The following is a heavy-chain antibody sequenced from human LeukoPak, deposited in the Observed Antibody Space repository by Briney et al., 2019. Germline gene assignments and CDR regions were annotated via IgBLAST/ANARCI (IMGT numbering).Heavy chain of an antibody. V-gene: IGHV3-23*01. CDR3: AKDQGLAVDGSGGSFDY. J-gene: IGHJ4*02. CDR2: ISGSGGST. Sequence: PGGSLRLSCAASGFTFSSYAMSWVRQAPGKGLEWVSAISGSGGSTYYADSVKGRFTISRDNSKNTLYLQMNSLRAEDTAVYYCAKDQGLAVDGSGGSFDYWGQGTLVTVSS. CDR1: GFTFSSYA. D-gene: IGHD2-15*01.